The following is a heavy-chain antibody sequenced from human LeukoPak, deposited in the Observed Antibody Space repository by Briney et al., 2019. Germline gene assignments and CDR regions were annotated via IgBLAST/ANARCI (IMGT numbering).Heavy chain of an antibody. CDR2: ISGSGGST. V-gene: IGHV3-23*01. D-gene: IGHD4-17*01. Sequence: GGSLRLSCAASTFAFSSYAMTWVRQAPGKGLEWVSAISGSGGSTYYADSVKGRFTISRDNSKNTLYLQMNSLRAEDTAVYYCAKDHPDYGDYPTLFDYWGQGTLVTVSS. J-gene: IGHJ4*02. CDR3: AKDHPDYGDYPTLFDY. CDR1: TFAFSSYA.